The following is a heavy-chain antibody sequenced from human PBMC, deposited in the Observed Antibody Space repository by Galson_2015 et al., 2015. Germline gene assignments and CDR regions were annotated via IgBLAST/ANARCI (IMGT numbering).Heavy chain of an antibody. Sequence: SLRLSCAASGFTFRNYWMHWVRQAPGKGLVWVSHINGDGTSTTYADSVKGRFTISRDNPKNTLYLQMNSLRAEDTAVYYCAKEGRGALHFDYWGQGTLVTVSS. J-gene: IGHJ4*02. CDR3: AKEGRGALHFDY. CDR2: INGDGTST. D-gene: IGHD1-26*01. V-gene: IGHV3-74*03. CDR1: GFTFRNYW.